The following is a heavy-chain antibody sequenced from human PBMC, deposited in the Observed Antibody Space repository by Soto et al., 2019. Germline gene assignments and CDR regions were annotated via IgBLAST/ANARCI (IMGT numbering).Heavy chain of an antibody. CDR2: IGPETGAT. CDR3: GRGRSGQIVVFY. Sequence: ASVKVSCKASGYTFTGHYIHWVRQAPEQGPEWMGEIGPETGATRYAQKFQGRVTMTRDMSITTVYMELNNLSPDDTAVYYCGRGRSGQIVVFYWGQGTPVTVS. CDR1: GYTFTGHY. J-gene: IGHJ4*02. V-gene: IGHV1-2*02. D-gene: IGHD1-26*01.